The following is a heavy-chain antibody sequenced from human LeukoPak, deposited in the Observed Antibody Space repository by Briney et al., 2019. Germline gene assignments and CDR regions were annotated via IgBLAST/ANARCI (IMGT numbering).Heavy chain of an antibody. V-gene: IGHV1-24*01. CDR2: FDPEDGET. Sequence: GASVKVSCKVSGYTLTELSMHWVRQAPGKGLEWMGGFDPEDGETIYAQKFQGRVTMTEDTSTDTAYMELSSLRFDDTAVYYCARGHGSGSTNWFDPWGQGTLVTVSS. CDR1: GYTLTELS. CDR3: ARGHGSGSTNWFDP. J-gene: IGHJ5*02. D-gene: IGHD3-10*01.